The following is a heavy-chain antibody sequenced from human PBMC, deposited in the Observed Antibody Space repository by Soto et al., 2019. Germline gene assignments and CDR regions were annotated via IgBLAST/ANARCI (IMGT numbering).Heavy chain of an antibody. CDR3: ARDILTGRYGMDV. CDR2: IYYSGST. J-gene: IGHJ6*02. CDR1: GDSISGYY. D-gene: IGHD3-9*01. Sequence: QVQLQESGPGLVKPSETLSLTCTVSGDSISGYYWSWIRQPPGKGLEWIGYIYYSGSTNYNPSLRSRVTIFLDTSKNQFSLKLSSVTAADTAVYYCARDILTGRYGMDVWGQGTTVTVSS. V-gene: IGHV4-59*12.